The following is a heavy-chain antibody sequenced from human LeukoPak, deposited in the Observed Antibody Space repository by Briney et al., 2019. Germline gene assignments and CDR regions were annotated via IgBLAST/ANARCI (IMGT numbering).Heavy chain of an antibody. V-gene: IGHV4-34*01. CDR3: ARHSLMVRALGFDY. D-gene: IGHD3-10*01. CDR2: INHSGST. Sequence: KSSETLSLTCTVYGGSFNDYYWTWVRQPPGKGLEWIGEINHSGSTNCNPSLKSRVTISVDTSKNQFSLRLSSVTAADTAVYYCARHSLMVRALGFDYWGQGTLVTVSS. J-gene: IGHJ4*02. CDR1: GGSFNDYY.